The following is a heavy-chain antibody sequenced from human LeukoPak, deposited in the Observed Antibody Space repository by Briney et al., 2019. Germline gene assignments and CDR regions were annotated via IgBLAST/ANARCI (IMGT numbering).Heavy chain of an antibody. CDR2: IYYRGTT. CDR1: GGSISSNLHY. CDR3: ATEFYDFLSGESWFDP. J-gene: IGHJ5*02. V-gene: IGHV4-39*07. D-gene: IGHD3-9*01. Sequence: SETLSLTCTVSGGSISSNLHYWGWIRQPPGKGLEWIGSIYYRGTTYYNPSLRSRVTISVDTSNNDFSLNLTSVTAADTAVYYCATEFYDFLSGESWFDPWGQGALVTVS.